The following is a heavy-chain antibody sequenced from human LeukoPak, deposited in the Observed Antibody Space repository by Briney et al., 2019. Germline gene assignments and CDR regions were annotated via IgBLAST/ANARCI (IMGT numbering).Heavy chain of an antibody. CDR1: GFTFSSHA. CDR3: ARDRDFPRDQFDY. D-gene: IGHD2-21*02. Sequence: GGSLRLSCAASGFTFSSHAMSWVRQAPGKGLEWVSSIVGTGVSRDYADSVRGRSTISRDNSKNTVYLQMKSLRAEDTAVYFCARDRDFPRDQFDYWGQGTLVTVSS. V-gene: IGHV3-23*01. CDR2: IVGTGVSR. J-gene: IGHJ4*02.